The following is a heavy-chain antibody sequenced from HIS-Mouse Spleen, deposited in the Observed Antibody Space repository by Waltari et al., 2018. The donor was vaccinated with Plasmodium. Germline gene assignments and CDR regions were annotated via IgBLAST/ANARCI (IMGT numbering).Heavy chain of an antibody. Sequence: QVQLQQWGAGLLKPSETLSLTCAVYGGSFSGYYWSWIRQPPGKGLEWIGEINHSGSTNYHPSLKIRVTISVDTSKNQFSLKLSSVTAADTAVYYCARVTSSGVYWYFDLWGRGTLVTVSS. CDR1: GGSFSGYY. J-gene: IGHJ2*01. V-gene: IGHV4-34*01. CDR2: INHSGST. CDR3: ARVTSSGVYWYFDL. D-gene: IGHD3-3*01.